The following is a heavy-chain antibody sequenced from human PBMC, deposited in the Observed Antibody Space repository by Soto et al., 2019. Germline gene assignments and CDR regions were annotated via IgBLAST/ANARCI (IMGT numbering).Heavy chain of an antibody. CDR3: ARVPSPFDFYYAMDV. J-gene: IGHJ6*01. V-gene: IGHV4-30-4*02. Sequence: SETLSLTCTVSGDSIGSGNKYWSRIRQAPGKGLEWIGYIFSSGTTYYNPSLKSRLTMSLDTSQNQFSLKLNSVTAADTAVYFCARVPSPFDFYYAMDVWGQGTTVTVSS. D-gene: IGHD3-16*01. CDR1: GDSIGSGNKY. CDR2: IFSSGTT.